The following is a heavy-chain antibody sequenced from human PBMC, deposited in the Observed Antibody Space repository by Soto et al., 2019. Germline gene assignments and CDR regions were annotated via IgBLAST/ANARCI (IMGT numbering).Heavy chain of an antibody. J-gene: IGHJ4*02. Sequence: QLQLQESGPGLVKPSETLSLTCTVSGGSISSSSYYWGWIRQAQGMGLEWSGSIDCSGNTYYNPSSKRRATLSVETSNNPFSLKLTALTAADTAVYYCAGPGIVGAYLPIDYWGQGTLVTVSS. V-gene: IGHV4-39*01. CDR2: IDCSGNT. CDR3: AGPGIVGAYLPIDY. D-gene: IGHD1-26*01. CDR1: GGSISSSSYY.